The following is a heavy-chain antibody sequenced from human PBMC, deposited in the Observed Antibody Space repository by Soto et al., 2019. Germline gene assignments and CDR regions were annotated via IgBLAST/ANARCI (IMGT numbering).Heavy chain of an antibody. V-gene: IGHV5-51*01. J-gene: IGHJ5*02. CDR1: GYRFTSYW. CDR2: IFPSDSDT. CDR3: ARKDKSGYFNWFDP. D-gene: IGHD3-22*01. Sequence: GASLKISCRTPGYRFTSYWIAWVRQMPGKGLEWMGIIFPSDSDTRYSPSFQGQVTISADRSTSTVFLQWASLKASDTAVYFCARKDKSGYFNWFDPWGQGTLVTVSS.